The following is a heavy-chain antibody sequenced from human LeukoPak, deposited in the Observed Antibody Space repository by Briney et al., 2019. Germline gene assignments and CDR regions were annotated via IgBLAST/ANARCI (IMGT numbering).Heavy chain of an antibody. Sequence: PGGSLRLSCAASGFTFDDYAMHWVRQAPGKGLEWVSGISWNSGSIGYADSVKGRFTISRDNSKNTLYLQMNSLRAEDTAVYYCATPLKGMATITLLGYWGQGTLVTVSS. CDR3: ATPLKGMATITLLGY. D-gene: IGHD5-24*01. CDR2: ISWNSGSI. CDR1: GFTFDDYA. V-gene: IGHV3-9*01. J-gene: IGHJ4*02.